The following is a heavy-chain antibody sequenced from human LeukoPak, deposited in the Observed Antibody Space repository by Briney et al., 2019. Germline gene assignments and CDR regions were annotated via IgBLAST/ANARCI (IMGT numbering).Heavy chain of an antibody. D-gene: IGHD1-26*01. CDR3: ARDGYSGSYYDY. CDR1: GLTFSSYA. CDR2: ISGNGGGT. V-gene: IGHV3-23*01. J-gene: IGHJ4*02. Sequence: PGGSLRLSCAASGLTFSSYAMSWVRQAPGKGLEWVSGISGNGGGTYYADSVKGRFTISRDNSKNTLYLQMNSLRVGDTAVYYCARDGYSGSYYDYWGQGTLVTVSS.